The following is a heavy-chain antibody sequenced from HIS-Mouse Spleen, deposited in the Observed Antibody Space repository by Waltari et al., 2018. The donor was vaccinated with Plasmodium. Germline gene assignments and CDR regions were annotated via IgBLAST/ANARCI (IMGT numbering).Heavy chain of an antibody. J-gene: IGHJ4*02. V-gene: IGHV4-34*01. CDR2: INHSGST. Sequence: WSFSVYYLSWIRQPPGKGLEWMGEINHSGSTNYNPSLKSRVTISVDTSKNQFSLKLSSVTAADTAVYYCASSGSGSYYYWGQGTLVTVSS. D-gene: IGHD3-10*01. CDR1: WSFSVYY. CDR3: ASSGSGSYYY.